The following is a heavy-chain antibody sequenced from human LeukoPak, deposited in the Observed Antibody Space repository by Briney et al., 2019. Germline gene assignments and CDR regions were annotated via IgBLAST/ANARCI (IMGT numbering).Heavy chain of an antibody. D-gene: IGHD3-10*01. Sequence: GGSLRLSCAASGFTYSSYAMHWVRQAPGKGLEWVAVISYDGSNKYYADSVKGRFTISRDNSKNTLYLQMNSLRAEDTAVYYCARDPTWGVRGGTPELYYFDYWGQGTLVTVSS. CDR1: GFTYSSYA. V-gene: IGHV3-30-3*01. J-gene: IGHJ4*02. CDR2: ISYDGSNK. CDR3: ARDPTWGVRGGTPELYYFDY.